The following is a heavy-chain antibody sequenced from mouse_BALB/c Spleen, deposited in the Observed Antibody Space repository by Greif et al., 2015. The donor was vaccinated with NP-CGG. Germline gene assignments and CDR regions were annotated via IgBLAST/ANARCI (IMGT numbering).Heavy chain of an antibody. Sequence: EVNVVESGGGLVQPGGSLKLSCAASGFTFSSYTMSWVRQTPEKRLEWVAYISNGGGSTYYPDTVKGRSTISRDNAKNTLYLQMSSLKSEDTAMYYCARHGAYSFAYWGQGTLVTVSA. J-gene: IGHJ3*01. D-gene: IGHD2-13*01. CDR2: ISNGGGST. CDR3: ARHGAYSFAY. V-gene: IGHV5-12-2*01. CDR1: GFTFSSYT.